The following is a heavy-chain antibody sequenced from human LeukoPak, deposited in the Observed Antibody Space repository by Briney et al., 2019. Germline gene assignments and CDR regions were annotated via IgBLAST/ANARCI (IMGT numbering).Heavy chain of an antibody. CDR2: IYSGGNT. V-gene: IGHV3-66*02. CDR3: ARDSQGYSYGPYYGMDV. CDR1: GFTVSSNY. D-gene: IGHD5-18*01. Sequence: GGSLRLSCAASGFTVSSNYMSWVRQAPGKGLEWVSVIYSGGNTYYADSVKGRFTISRDNSKNTLYLQMNSLRAEDTAVYYCARDSQGYSYGPYYGMDVWGRGTTVTVSS. J-gene: IGHJ6*02.